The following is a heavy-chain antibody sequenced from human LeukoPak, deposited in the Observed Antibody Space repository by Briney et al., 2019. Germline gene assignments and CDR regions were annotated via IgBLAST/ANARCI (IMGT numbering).Heavy chain of an antibody. CDR1: GFTFSSYE. V-gene: IGHV3-48*03. CDR2: ISSSGSTI. CDR3: ARGKVDIVATGYFDY. J-gene: IGHJ4*02. Sequence: GGSLRLSCAAPGFTFSSYEMNWVRQAPGKGLEWVSYISSSGSTIYYADSVKGRFTISRDNAKNSLYLQMNSLRAEDTAVYYCARGKVDIVATGYFDYWGQGTLVTVSS. D-gene: IGHD5-12*01.